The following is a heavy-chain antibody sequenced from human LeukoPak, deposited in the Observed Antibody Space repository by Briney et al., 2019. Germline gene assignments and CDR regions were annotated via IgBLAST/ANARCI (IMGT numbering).Heavy chain of an antibody. J-gene: IGHJ4*02. D-gene: IGHD3-3*01. CDR1: GYSISSGYY. CDR2: IYHSGST. V-gene: IGHV4-38-2*02. CDR3: ARLTTIFGVVMGYYFDY. Sequence: PSETLSLTCTVSGYSISSGYYWGWIRQPPGKGLEWIGSIYHSGSTYYNLSLKSRVTISVDTSKNQFSLKLSSVTAADTAVYYCARLTTIFGVVMGYYFDYWGQGTLVTVSS.